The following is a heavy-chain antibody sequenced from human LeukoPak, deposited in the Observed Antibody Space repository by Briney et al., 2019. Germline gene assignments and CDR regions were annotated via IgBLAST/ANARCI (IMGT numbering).Heavy chain of an antibody. Sequence: GGSLRLSCAASGFTFSSYSMNWVRQAPGKGLEWVAVISYDGSNKYYADSVKGRFTISRDNSKNTLYLQMNSLRAEDTAVYYCAKGLDSNYGGFDYWGQGTLVTVSS. CDR3: AKGLDSNYGGFDY. CDR1: GFTFSSYS. V-gene: IGHV3-30*18. J-gene: IGHJ4*02. D-gene: IGHD4-11*01. CDR2: ISYDGSNK.